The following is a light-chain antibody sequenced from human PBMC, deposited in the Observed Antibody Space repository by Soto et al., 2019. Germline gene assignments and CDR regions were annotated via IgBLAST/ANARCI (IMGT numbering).Light chain of an antibody. J-gene: IGKJ1*01. CDR3: LQVNSFPRT. Sequence: AIRMTQSPSSFSASTGDRVTITCRASQGISSYLAWYQQKPGKAPQYLIQSASTLQSGVPSRFSGSGSGTEFILTINSLQPEDVAIYYCLQVNSFPRTFGQGTKVDIK. V-gene: IGKV1-8*01. CDR2: SAS. CDR1: QGISSY.